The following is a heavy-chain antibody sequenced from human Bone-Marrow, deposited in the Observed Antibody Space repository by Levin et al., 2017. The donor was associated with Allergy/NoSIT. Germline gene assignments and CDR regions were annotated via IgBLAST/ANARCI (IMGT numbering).Heavy chain of an antibody. V-gene: IGHV3-30*18. CDR1: GFSFSNYG. Sequence: SGGSLRLSCAASGFSFSNYGMHWVRQAPGKGLEWVAVTSYDGTNKYYGDSMKGRCTISRDNSKNTLYLQINSLRAEDTAVYYCAKDETWGVALRYYYYGMDAWGQGTTVIVSS. D-gene: IGHD3-16*01. J-gene: IGHJ6*02. CDR3: AKDETWGVALRYYYYGMDA. CDR2: TSYDGTNK.